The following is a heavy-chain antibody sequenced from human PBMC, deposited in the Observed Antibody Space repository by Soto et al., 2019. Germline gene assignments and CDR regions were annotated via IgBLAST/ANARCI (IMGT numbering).Heavy chain of an antibody. Sequence: ASVKVSCKASGGTFSSYTISWVRQAPGQGLGWMGRIIPILGIANYAQKFQGRVTITADKSTSTAYMELSSLRSEDTAVYYCASPPGSDFWSGYYSYWGQGTLVTVSS. CDR3: ASPPGSDFWSGYYSY. CDR2: IIPILGIA. D-gene: IGHD3-3*01. CDR1: GGTFSSYT. J-gene: IGHJ4*02. V-gene: IGHV1-69*02.